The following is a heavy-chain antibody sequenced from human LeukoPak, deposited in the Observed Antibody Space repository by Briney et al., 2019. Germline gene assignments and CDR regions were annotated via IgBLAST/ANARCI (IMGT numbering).Heavy chain of an antibody. V-gene: IGHV3-23*01. CDR2: VSGSGRST. D-gene: IGHD3-16*01. CDR3: AKLNGGDWFDP. Sequence: PGGSLRLSCAGSGFTFSNYAMTWVRQAPGKGLEWVSGVSGSGRSTFYPDSVEGRFTISRDNSKNTLYLQMNSLRAEDTAVYYCAKLNGGDWFDPWGQGTLVTVSS. J-gene: IGHJ5*02. CDR1: GFTFSNYA.